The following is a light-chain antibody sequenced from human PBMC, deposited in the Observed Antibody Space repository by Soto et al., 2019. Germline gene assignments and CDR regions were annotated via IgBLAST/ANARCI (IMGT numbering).Light chain of an antibody. CDR2: DVS. V-gene: IGKV3-20*01. CDR1: QAIRSD. CDR3: QQYGTSPRT. Sequence: EIVMTQSPVALSVSPGERATLSCRASQAIRSDLAWYQQKPGQAPRLLISDVSTRATGIPARFSGSGSGTDFTLTISRLEPEDFAVYYCQQYGTSPRTFGQGTKVDIK. J-gene: IGKJ1*01.